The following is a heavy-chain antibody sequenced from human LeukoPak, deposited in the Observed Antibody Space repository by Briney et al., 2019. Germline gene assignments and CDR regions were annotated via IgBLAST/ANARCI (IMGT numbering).Heavy chain of an antibody. CDR1: GFTFSSYW. CDR3: ARRYCSSTSCVYYYYYMDV. V-gene: IGHV3-7*01. CDR2: IKQDGSDK. Sequence: GGSLRLSCVASGFTFSSYWMSWVRQAPGMGLEWVAKIKQDGSDKYYVDSMKGRFTISRDNAKNSLYLQMNSLRAEDTAVYYCARRYCSSTSCVYYYYYMDVWGKGTTVTVSS. J-gene: IGHJ6*03. D-gene: IGHD2-2*01.